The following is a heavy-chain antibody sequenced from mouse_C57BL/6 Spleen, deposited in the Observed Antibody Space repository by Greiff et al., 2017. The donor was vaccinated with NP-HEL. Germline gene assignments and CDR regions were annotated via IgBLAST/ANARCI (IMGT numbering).Heavy chain of an antibody. CDR2: IYPGSGNT. J-gene: IGHJ2*01. V-gene: IGHV1-66*01. CDR1: GYSFTSYY. CDR3: ARSIYYDYDVDY. Sequence: VQLQQSGPELVKPGASVKISCKASGYSFTSYYIHWVKQRPGQGLEWIGWIYPGSGNTKYNEKFKGKATLTADTSSSTAYMQLSSLTSEDSAVYYCARSIYYDYDVDYWGQGTTLTVS. D-gene: IGHD2-4*01.